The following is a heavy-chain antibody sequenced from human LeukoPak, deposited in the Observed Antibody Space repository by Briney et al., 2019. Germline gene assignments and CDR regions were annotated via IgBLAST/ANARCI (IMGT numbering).Heavy chain of an antibody. Sequence: PGESLKISCKGSGYIFTSYWIGWVRQMPGKGLEWMGIIYPGDSDTRYSPSFQGQVTISADKSISTAYLQWSSLKASDTAMYYCARVLVGPTKGYYFDYWGQGTLVTVSS. CDR3: ARVLVGPTKGYYFDY. CDR2: IYPGDSDT. D-gene: IGHD1-26*01. V-gene: IGHV5-51*01. CDR1: GYIFTSYW. J-gene: IGHJ4*02.